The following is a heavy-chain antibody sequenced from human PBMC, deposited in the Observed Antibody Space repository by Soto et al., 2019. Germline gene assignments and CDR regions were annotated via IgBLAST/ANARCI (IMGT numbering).Heavy chain of an antibody. Sequence: SETLSLTCTVSGGSIINGDYYWSWIRQPPGKGLEWIGYIYYSGSTYYNPSLKSRVTISVDTSKNQFSLKLSSVTAADTAVYYCARVEGPITTFDYWGQGTLVTVSS. CDR3: ARVEGPITTFDY. CDR1: GGSIINGDYY. D-gene: IGHD1-1*01. V-gene: IGHV4-30-4*01. CDR2: IYYSGST. J-gene: IGHJ4*02.